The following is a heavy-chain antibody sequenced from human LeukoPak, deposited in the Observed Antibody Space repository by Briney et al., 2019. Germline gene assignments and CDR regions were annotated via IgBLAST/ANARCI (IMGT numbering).Heavy chain of an antibody. D-gene: IGHD6-19*01. V-gene: IGHV4-34*01. CDR3: ARVQQWLVGIDY. CDR2: VNHSGST. Sequence: SETLSLTCAVYGGSFSGYYWSWIRQPPGKGLEWIGEVNHSGSTNYNPSLKSRVTISVDTSKNQFSLKLSSVTAADTAVYYCARVQQWLVGIDYWGQGTLVTVSS. J-gene: IGHJ4*02. CDR1: GGSFSGYY.